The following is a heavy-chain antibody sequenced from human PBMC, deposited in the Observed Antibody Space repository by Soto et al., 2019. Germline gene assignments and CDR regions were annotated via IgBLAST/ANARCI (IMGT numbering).Heavy chain of an antibody. CDR1: GFTVSSNY. Sequence: GGSLRLSCAASGFTVSSNYMSWVRQAPGKGLEWVSVIYSGGSTYYADSVKGRFTISRDNSKNTLYLQMNSLRAEDTAVYYCARDFTGLSSGYYRSYYYGMDVWGQGTTVTVSS. D-gene: IGHD3-22*01. CDR2: IYSGGST. V-gene: IGHV3-53*01. CDR3: ARDFTGLSSGYYRSYYYGMDV. J-gene: IGHJ6*02.